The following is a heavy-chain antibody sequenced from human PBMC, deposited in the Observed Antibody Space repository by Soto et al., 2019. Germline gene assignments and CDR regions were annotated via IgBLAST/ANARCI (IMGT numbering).Heavy chain of an antibody. J-gene: IGHJ4*02. D-gene: IGHD3-10*01. CDR3: AIITMVLGAISDSDY. CDR2: IYYSGST. CDR1: GGSISSGDYY. Sequence: QVQLQESGPGLVKPSQTLSLTCTVSGGSISSGDYYWSWIRQPPGKGLEWIGYIYYSGSTYYNPSLKSRVTISADMSNSQYSLKLSSVTAADTAVYNYAIITMVLGAISDSDYWGQGTLVTVSS. V-gene: IGHV4-30-4*01.